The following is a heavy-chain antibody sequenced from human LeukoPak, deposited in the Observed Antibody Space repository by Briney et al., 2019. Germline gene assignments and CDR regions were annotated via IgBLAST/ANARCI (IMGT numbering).Heavy chain of an antibody. CDR1: GYTFAQYG. CDR3: ARRGRPIECTSGWYGDFDY. D-gene: IGHD6-19*01. J-gene: IGHJ4*02. V-gene: IGHV1-18*01. CDR2: IDTHIGNT. Sequence: GASVKVSCKASGYTFAQYGISWVRQAPGQGLEWMGWIDTHIGNTNYAQKFQGRVAMTADTSTTTASMELRSLRSDDTAVYYCARRGRPIECTSGWYGDFDYWGQGTLVTVSS.